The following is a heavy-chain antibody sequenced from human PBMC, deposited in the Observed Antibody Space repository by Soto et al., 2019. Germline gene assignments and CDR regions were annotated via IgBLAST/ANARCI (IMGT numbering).Heavy chain of an antibody. J-gene: IGHJ4*02. CDR2: ILYDESDQ. D-gene: IGHD1-26*01. CDR1: GFTFNDYT. V-gene: IGHV3-30*18. Sequence: QVQLVESGGGVVQPGRSLRLSCSASGFTFNDYTMHWVRQAPGRGLEWVAIILYDESDQYYSDSVKGRFTISRDNSKNTLYLQMHSLTTEDTAVYYCAKDGTHLWSKQYYFDSWGQGALVTVSS. CDR3: AKDGTHLWSKQYYFDS.